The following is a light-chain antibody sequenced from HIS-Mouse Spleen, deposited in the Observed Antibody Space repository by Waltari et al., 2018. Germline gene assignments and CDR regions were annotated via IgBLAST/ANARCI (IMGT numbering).Light chain of an antibody. CDR3: CSYAGSSTWV. Sequence: QSALTQPASVSGAPGQSITMSCTGTSSDVGRYHLVSWYQQHPGKAPKLMIYEGSKRPSGVSNRFSGSKYGNTASLTISGLQAEDEADYYCCSYAGSSTWVFGGGTKLTVL. CDR1: SSDVGRYHL. CDR2: EGS. J-gene: IGLJ3*02. V-gene: IGLV2-23*01.